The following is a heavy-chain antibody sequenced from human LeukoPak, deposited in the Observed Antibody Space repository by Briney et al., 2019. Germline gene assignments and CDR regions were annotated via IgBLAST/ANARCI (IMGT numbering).Heavy chain of an antibody. CDR2: MNHSGST. V-gene: IGHV4-34*01. CDR3: ARARYGATTLDY. CDR1: GGSFSGYY. J-gene: IGHJ4*02. D-gene: IGHD5-12*01. Sequence: SETLSLTCAVHGGSFSGYYWSWIRQPPGKGLEWIGEMNHSGSTNYNPSLKSRLTISVDTSKNQFSLKLSSVTAADTAVYYCARARYGATTLDYWGQGTLVTVSS.